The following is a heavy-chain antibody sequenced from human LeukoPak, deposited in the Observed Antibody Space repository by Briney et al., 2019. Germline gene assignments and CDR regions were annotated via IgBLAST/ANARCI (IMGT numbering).Heavy chain of an antibody. V-gene: IGHV3-30-3*01. Sequence: GGSLRLSCAASGFTFSSYAMHWVRQAPGKGLEWVAVISYDGSNKYYADSVKGRFTISRDNSKNTLYLQMNSLRAEDTAVYYCARDPPSFQRWGQGTLVTVSS. J-gene: IGHJ1*01. CDR2: ISYDGSNK. CDR3: ARDPPSFQR. CDR1: GFTFSSYA.